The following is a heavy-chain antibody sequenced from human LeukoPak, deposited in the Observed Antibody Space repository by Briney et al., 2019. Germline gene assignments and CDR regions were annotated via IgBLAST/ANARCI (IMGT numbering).Heavy chain of an antibody. CDR3: ARGDRYYGGGRNWFDP. Sequence: SSETLSLTCTVYGGSFSGYYWSWIRQPPGKGLEWIGEINHSGSTYYNPSLKSRVTISVDTSKNQFSLSLTSVTAADTAGYCCARGDRYYGGGRNWFDPWGQGTLVTVSS. V-gene: IGHV4-34*01. CDR2: INHSGST. CDR1: GGSFSGYY. J-gene: IGHJ5*02. D-gene: IGHD3-10*01.